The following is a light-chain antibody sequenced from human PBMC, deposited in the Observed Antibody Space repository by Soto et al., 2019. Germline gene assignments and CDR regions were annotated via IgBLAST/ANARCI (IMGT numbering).Light chain of an antibody. CDR3: QSYDSSLSGSKV. Sequence: QSVLTQPPSVSGAPGQRVTISCTGSSSNIGAGYDVHWYQQLPGTAPKLLIYGNSNRPSGVPDRLSGSKSGTSASLAITGLQAEDEADYSCQSYDSSLSGSKVFGGGTKLTVL. CDR1: SSNIGAGYD. J-gene: IGLJ2*01. V-gene: IGLV1-40*01. CDR2: GNS.